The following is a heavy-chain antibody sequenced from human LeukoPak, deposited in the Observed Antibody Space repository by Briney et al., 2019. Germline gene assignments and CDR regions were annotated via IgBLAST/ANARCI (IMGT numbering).Heavy chain of an antibody. CDR2: IWYDGSNK. CDR1: GFTFSSYG. CDR3: ARDGLGYSSSWYYYGMDV. D-gene: IGHD6-13*01. J-gene: IGHJ6*02. Sequence: GGSLRLSCAASGFTFSSYGMHWVRQAPGKGLEWVAVIWYDGSNKYYADSVKGRFTISRDNSKNTLYLQMNSLRAEDTAVYYCARDGLGYSSSWYYYGMDVWGQGTTVTVSS. V-gene: IGHV3-33*01.